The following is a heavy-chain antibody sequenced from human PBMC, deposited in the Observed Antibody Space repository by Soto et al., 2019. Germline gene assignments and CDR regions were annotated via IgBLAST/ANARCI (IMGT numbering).Heavy chain of an antibody. D-gene: IGHD3-3*01. CDR2: ISYDGSNK. CDR3: ASGSWDFWSGYHPDAFDI. CDR1: GFTFSSYA. V-gene: IGHV3-30-3*01. J-gene: IGHJ3*02. Sequence: QVQLVESGGGVVQPGRSLRLSCAASGFTFSSYAMHWVRQAPGKGLEWVAVISYDGSNKYYADSVKGRFTISRDNSKNTLYLQMSSLRAEDTAVYYCASGSWDFWSGYHPDAFDIWGQGTMVTVSS.